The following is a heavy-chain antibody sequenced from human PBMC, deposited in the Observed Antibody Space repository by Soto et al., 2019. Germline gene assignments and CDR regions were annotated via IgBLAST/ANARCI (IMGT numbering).Heavy chain of an antibody. D-gene: IGHD3-3*01. V-gene: IGHV3-23*01. CDR2: ISGSGGST. CDR3: AKDGRITIFGVVTRGLGAFDI. J-gene: IGHJ3*02. CDR1: GFTFSSYA. Sequence: PGGFLRLSCAASGFTFSSYAMSWVRQAPGKGLEWVSAISGSGGSTYYADSVKGRFTISRDNSKNTLYLQMNSLRAEDTAVYYCAKDGRITIFGVVTRGLGAFDIWGQGTMVTVSS.